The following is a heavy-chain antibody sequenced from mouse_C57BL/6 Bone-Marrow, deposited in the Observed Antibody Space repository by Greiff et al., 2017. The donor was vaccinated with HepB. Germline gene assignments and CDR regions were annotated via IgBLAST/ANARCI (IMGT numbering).Heavy chain of an antibody. D-gene: IGHD1-1*01. J-gene: IGHJ1*03. V-gene: IGHV1-78*01. CDR3: ARIPLIYYYGSSCGYFDV. CDR2: IYPRDGST. CDR1: GYTFTDHT. Sequence: QVQLKQSDAELVKPGASVKISCTVSGYTFTDHTIHWMKQRPEQGLEWIGYIYPRDGSTKYNEKFKGKATLTADKSSSTAYMQLNSLTSEDSAVYFCARIPLIYYYGSSCGYFDVWCTGTTVTVSS.